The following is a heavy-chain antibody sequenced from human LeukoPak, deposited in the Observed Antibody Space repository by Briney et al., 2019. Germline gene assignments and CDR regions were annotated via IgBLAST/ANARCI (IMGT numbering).Heavy chain of an antibody. CDR3: ATSPTGSTIFGVVNYGMDV. CDR1: GFTFSSYS. CDR2: ISSSSSTI. D-gene: IGHD3-3*01. Sequence: GGSLRLSCAASGFTFSSYSMNWVRQAPGKGLEWVSYISSSSSTIYYADSVKGRFTISRDNAKNSLYLQMNSLRAEDTAVYYCATSPTGSTIFGVVNYGMDVWGQGTTVTVSS. V-gene: IGHV3-48*01. J-gene: IGHJ6*02.